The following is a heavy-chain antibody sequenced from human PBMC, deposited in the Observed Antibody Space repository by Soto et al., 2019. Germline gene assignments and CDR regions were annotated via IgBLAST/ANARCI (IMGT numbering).Heavy chain of an antibody. J-gene: IGHJ4*02. CDR2: IYLSDSDT. Sequence: PGESLKISCKGCGYSFTSYWIAWVRQMPGKGLEWMGIIYLSDSDTRYSPSFQGRVTISADKSISTAYLQWSSLKASDTAMYYCARYSSGWPYYFDYWGQGTLVTVSS. D-gene: IGHD6-19*01. CDR3: ARYSSGWPYYFDY. CDR1: GYSFTSYW. V-gene: IGHV5-51*01.